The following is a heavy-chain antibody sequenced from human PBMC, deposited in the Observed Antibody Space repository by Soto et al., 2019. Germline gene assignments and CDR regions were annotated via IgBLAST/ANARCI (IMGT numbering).Heavy chain of an antibody. D-gene: IGHD4-17*01. J-gene: IGHJ6*02. V-gene: IGHV4-31*03. CDR3: AIMGTVTTKSPYGMDV. Sequence: QVQLQESGPGLVKPSQTLSLTCTVSGGSISSGGYYWSWIRQHPGKGLEWIGYIYYSGSTYYNPSLKSRVTISVDTSKNQFSLKLSSVTAADTAVCYCAIMGTVTTKSPYGMDVWGQGTTVTVSS. CDR2: IYYSGST. CDR1: GGSISSGGYY.